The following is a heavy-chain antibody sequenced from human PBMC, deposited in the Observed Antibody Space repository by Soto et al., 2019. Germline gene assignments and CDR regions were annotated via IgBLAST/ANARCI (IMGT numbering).Heavy chain of an antibody. CDR3: AKDPRYYYDSSGYYSYFDY. D-gene: IGHD3-22*01. CDR2: ISYDGSNK. V-gene: IGHV3-30*18. Sequence: QVQLVESGGGVVQPGRSLRLSCAASGFTFSSYGMHWVRQAPGKGLEWVAVISYDGSNKYYADSVKGRFTISRDNSKNTLYLQMNILRAEDTAVYYCAKDPRYYYDSSGYYSYFDYWGQGTLVTVSS. J-gene: IGHJ4*02. CDR1: GFTFSSYG.